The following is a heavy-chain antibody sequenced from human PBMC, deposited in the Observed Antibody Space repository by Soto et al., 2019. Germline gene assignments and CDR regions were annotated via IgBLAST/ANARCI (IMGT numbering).Heavy chain of an antibody. J-gene: IGHJ6*02. D-gene: IGHD1-1*01. CDR3: ARGKGMEENYYYYGLDI. CDR1: GYTFSTHA. Sequence: ASVKVSCKASGYTFSTHAMHWLRQAPGQSLEWMGWINGGTGQTKHSHRFQDRLSITRDTSASTAYMELSSLTSEDTAVYYCARGKGMEENYYYYGLDIWGQGTTVTV. CDR2: INGGTGQT. V-gene: IGHV1-3*01.